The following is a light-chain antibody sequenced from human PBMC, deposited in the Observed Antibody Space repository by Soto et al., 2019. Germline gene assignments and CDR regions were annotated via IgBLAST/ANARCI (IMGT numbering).Light chain of an antibody. V-gene: IGLV2-11*01. Sequence: QSALTRPRSVSGSPGQSVTISCTGTGNDVGAYNYVSWYQQHPGRPPKLLIYGVVRWPSGVPDRFSGSKSGNTASLTISGLQAEDEADYFCSSYAGSNNLVFGGGTKLTVL. CDR3: SSYAGSNNLV. J-gene: IGLJ2*01. CDR1: GNDVGAYNY. CDR2: GVV.